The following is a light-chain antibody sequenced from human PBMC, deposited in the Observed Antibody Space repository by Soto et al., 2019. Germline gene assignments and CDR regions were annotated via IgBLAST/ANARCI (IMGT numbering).Light chain of an antibody. V-gene: IGLV2-14*03. CDR3: TSYTSSITYV. CDR1: SSDVGGYNF. Sequence: QSALTQPASVSGSPGQSITISCTGTSSDVGGYNFVSWYQHHPGKAPKLIIYDVTNRPSGISNRFSGSKSGNTASLTISGLQAEDEADYYWTSYTSSITYVFGTGTKVTVL. J-gene: IGLJ1*01. CDR2: DVT.